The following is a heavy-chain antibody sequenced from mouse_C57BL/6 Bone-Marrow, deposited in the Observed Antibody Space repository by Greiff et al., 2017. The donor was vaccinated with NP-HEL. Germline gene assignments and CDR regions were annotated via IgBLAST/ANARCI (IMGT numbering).Heavy chain of an antibody. CDR3: AREAGYYYGSSPYYFDY. V-gene: IGHV1-53*01. J-gene: IGHJ2*01. CDR2: INPSNGGT. D-gene: IGHD1-1*01. CDR1: GYTFTSYW. Sequence: VQLQQPGAELVKPGASVKLSCKASGYTFTSYWMQWVKQRPGQGLEWIGNINPSNGGTNYNEKFKSKATLTVDKSSSTAYMQLSSLTSEDSAVYYCAREAGYYYGSSPYYFDYWGQGTTLTVSS.